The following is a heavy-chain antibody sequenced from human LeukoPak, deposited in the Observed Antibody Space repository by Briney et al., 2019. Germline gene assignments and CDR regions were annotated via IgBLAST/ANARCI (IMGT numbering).Heavy chain of an antibody. J-gene: IGHJ1*01. CDR2: IYYSGST. D-gene: IGHD6-13*01. Sequence: PSETLSLTCTVTGGSISSDYWSWLRQPPGKGLEWIGYIYYSGSTNYNPSLKSRVTISVDTSKNQFSLTLSSVTAADTAVYYCARGGLPAALTYLHHWGQGTLVTVSS. V-gene: IGHV4-59*01. CDR1: GGSISSDY. CDR3: ARGGLPAALTYLHH.